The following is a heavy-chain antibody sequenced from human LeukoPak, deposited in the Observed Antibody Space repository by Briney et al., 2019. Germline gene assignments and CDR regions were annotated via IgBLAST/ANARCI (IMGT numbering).Heavy chain of an antibody. D-gene: IGHD6-19*01. J-gene: IGHJ4*02. Sequence: GGSLRLSCAASRFTSSSYSMNWVRQAPGKGLEWVSYISSSGSITKYADSLKGRFTVSRDNAKNPLYLRMNSLRAEDTAVYYCAKMASTAVAGRGYFDYWGQGTLVTVSS. CDR3: AKMASTAVAGRGYFDY. CDR1: RFTSSSYS. CDR2: ISSSGSIT. V-gene: IGHV3-48*04.